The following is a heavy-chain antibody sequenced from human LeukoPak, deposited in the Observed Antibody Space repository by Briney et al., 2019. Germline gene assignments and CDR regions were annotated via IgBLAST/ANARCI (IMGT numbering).Heavy chain of an antibody. J-gene: IGHJ6*03. D-gene: IGHD3-3*01. CDR1: GYTFTGYY. CDR3: ARVPNYDFWSGPYYYYRDV. CDR2: INPNSGGT. V-gene: IGHV1-2*02. Sequence: ASVKVSCKASGYTFTGYYMHWVRQAPGQGLEWMGWINPNSGGTNYAQKFQGRVTMTRDTSISTAYMELSRLSSDDTAVYYCARVPNYDFWSGPYYYYRDVWGKGTTVSVSS.